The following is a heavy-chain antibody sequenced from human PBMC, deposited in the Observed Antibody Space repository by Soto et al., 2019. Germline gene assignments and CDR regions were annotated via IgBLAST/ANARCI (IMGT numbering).Heavy chain of an antibody. V-gene: IGHV1-18*01. CDR3: ARYGVNYQKPANWFDP. D-gene: IGHD2-8*01. Sequence: ASVKVSCKASGYTFTSYGISWVRQAPGQGLEWMGWISAYNGNTNYAQKLQGRVTMTTDTSTSTAYMELRSLRSDDTAVYYCARYGVNYQKPANWFDPWGQGTLVTVSS. CDR1: GYTFTSYG. J-gene: IGHJ5*02. CDR2: ISAYNGNT.